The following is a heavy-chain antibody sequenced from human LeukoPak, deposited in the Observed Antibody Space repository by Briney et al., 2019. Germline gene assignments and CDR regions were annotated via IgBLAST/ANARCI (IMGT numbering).Heavy chain of an antibody. Sequence: SQTLSLTCTVSGGSISSVGYYWSWIRQPPGKGLEWIGSAYHSGTAYYNPSLKSRVTISVDTSKNQFSLRLNSVTAADTAVYYSARPEWRVVTTIGPIQPFDYWGQGTLATVYS. CDR1: GGSISSVGYY. V-gene: IGHV4-39*01. J-gene: IGHJ4*02. CDR3: ARPEWRVVTTIGPIQPFDY. D-gene: IGHD2-21*02. CDR2: AYHSGTA.